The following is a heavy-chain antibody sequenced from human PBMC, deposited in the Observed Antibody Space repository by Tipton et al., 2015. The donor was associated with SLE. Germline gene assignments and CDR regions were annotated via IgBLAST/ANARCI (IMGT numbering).Heavy chain of an antibody. Sequence: TLSLTCAVSGGSISSGGYSWSWIRQPPGKGMEWIGYIDHSGSTYYNPSLKSRVTISVDTSKNQFSLKLSSVTAADTAVYYCARGKAYCGGDCYSAFACWGQGTLVTVSS. J-gene: IGHJ4*02. D-gene: IGHD2-21*01. V-gene: IGHV4-30-2*05. CDR2: IDHSGST. CDR1: GGSISSGGYS. CDR3: ARGKAYCGGDCYSAFAC.